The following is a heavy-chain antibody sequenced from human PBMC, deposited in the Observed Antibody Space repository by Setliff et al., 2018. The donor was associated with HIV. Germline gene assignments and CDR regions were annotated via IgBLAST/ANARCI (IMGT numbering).Heavy chain of an antibody. CDR3: ARRRPYIVVAVTPFDS. Sequence: SVKVSCKASGARFKNYAINWVRQAPGQGLEWMGGIIPIFGSTKYAQKFQDRVTITADESTYTADMELSSLRSEDTAVYYCARRRPYIVVAVTPFDSWGQGTLVTVSS. J-gene: IGHJ4*02. V-gene: IGHV1-69*13. CDR1: GARFKNYA. CDR2: IIPIFGST. D-gene: IGHD3-22*01.